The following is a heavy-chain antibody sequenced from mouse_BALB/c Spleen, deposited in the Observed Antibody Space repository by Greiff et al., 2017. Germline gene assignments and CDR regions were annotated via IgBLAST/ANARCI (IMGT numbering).Heavy chain of an antibody. Sequence: LQQPGSELVRPGASVKLSCKASGYTFTSYWMHWVKQRHGQGLEWIGNIYPGSGSTNYDEKFKSKGTLTVDTSSSTAYMHLSSLTSEDSAVYYCTRGTARAMDYWGQGTSVTVSS. CDR3: TRGTARAMDY. CDR1: GYTFTSYW. J-gene: IGHJ4*01. D-gene: IGHD1-2*01. V-gene: IGHV1S22*01. CDR2: IYPGSGST.